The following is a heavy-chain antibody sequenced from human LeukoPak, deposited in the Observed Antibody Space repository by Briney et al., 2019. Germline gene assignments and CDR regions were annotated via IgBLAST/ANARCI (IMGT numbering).Heavy chain of an antibody. Sequence: SGTLSLTCTVSGGSITRYYSSWSRHPPGKGLEWIGYIYYSGSTNYNPSRKSRVTISVDTSKNQLSLKLSSVTAAGTAVYDCARGMPMVRGVMDYWGQGTLVTVSS. CDR3: ARGMPMVRGVMDY. CDR1: GGSITRYY. D-gene: IGHD3-10*01. V-gene: IGHV4-59*01. J-gene: IGHJ4*02. CDR2: IYYSGST.